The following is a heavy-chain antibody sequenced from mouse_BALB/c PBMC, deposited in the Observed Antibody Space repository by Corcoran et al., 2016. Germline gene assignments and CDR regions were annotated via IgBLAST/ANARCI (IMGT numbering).Heavy chain of an antibody. Sequence: EVKLLESGGGLVQPGGSLKLSCAASGLDFSRYWMSWVRQAPGKGLEWIGEINPDSSTINYTPSLKDKFIISRDNAKNTLYLQMSKVRSEDTALYYCARLHYYGLFAYWGQGTLVTVSA. J-gene: IGHJ3*01. V-gene: IGHV4-1*02. CDR2: INPDSSTI. CDR1: GLDFSRYW. CDR3: ARLHYYGLFAY. D-gene: IGHD1-1*01.